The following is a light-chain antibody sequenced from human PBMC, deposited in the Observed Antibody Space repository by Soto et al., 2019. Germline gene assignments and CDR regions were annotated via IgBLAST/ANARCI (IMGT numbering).Light chain of an antibody. CDR3: CSYAGNYIVV. CDR1: SSDVGGYNY. J-gene: IGLJ2*01. CDR2: DVT. Sequence: QSALTQPRSVSGSPGQSLTISCTGASSDVGGYNYVSWYQHYPGKAPKLMIYDVTKRPSGVPDRFSGSKSGNTASLTISGLQAADEADYYCCSYAGNYIVVFGGGTKVTVL. V-gene: IGLV2-11*01.